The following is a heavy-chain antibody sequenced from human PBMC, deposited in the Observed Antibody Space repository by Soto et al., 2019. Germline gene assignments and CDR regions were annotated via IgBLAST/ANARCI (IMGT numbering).Heavy chain of an antibody. Sequence: VASVKVSCKASGYTFTSYAMHWVRQAPGQRLEWMGWINAGNGNTKYSQKFQGRVTITRDTSASTAYMELSSLRSEDTAVYYCARSHYYGSGSYKGMDVWGQGTTVTVSS. CDR1: GYTFTSYA. J-gene: IGHJ6*02. CDR2: INAGNGNT. V-gene: IGHV1-3*01. D-gene: IGHD3-10*01. CDR3: ARSHYYGSGSYKGMDV.